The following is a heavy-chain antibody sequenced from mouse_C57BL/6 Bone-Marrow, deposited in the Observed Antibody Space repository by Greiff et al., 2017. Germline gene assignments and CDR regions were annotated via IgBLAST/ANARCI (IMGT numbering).Heavy chain of an antibody. Sequence: ESGPGLVKPSQSLSLTCSVTGYSITSGYYWNWIRQFPGNKLEWMGYISYDGSNNYNPSLKNRISITRDTSKNQFFLKLNSVTTEDTATYYCARRQLRLLWFAYWGQGTLVTVSA. J-gene: IGHJ3*01. CDR3: ARRQLRLLWFAY. CDR2: ISYDGSN. D-gene: IGHD3-2*02. V-gene: IGHV3-6*01. CDR1: GYSITSGYY.